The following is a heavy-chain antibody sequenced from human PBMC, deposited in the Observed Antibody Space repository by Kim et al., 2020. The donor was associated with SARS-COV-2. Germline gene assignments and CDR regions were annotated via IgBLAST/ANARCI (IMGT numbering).Heavy chain of an antibody. Sequence: SGHANHHPSLKSQVPISVDTSKHQFSLKLSSVTAADTAVYYCARGIRFDPWGQGTLVTVSS. CDR2: SGHA. J-gene: IGHJ5*02. CDR3: ARGIRFDP. V-gene: IGHV4-34*01.